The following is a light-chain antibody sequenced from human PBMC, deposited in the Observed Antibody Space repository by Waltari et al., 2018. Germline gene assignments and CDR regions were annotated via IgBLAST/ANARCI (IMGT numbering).Light chain of an antibody. Sequence: DIVMTQTPLSLPITPGEPASISCRSSQSLLHSNGNTYLHWYLQKPGQSPQLLIYGGSNRASGVPDRFSGSWSGTDFTLKISKVEAEYVGVYYCVQAIAFPFTFGPGTKLDIK. V-gene: IGKV2-40*01. CDR1: QSLLHSNGNTY. J-gene: IGKJ3*01. CDR2: GGS. CDR3: VQAIAFPFT.